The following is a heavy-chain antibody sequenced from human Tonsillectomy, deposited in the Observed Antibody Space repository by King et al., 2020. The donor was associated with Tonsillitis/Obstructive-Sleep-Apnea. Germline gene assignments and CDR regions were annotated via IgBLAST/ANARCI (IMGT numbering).Heavy chain of an antibody. V-gene: IGHV4-59*01. J-gene: IGHJ4*02. CDR3: ARNYKGIVVVPAAIEVDYFDY. CDR1: GGSISSYY. Sequence: VQLQESGPGLVKPSETLSLTCTVSGGSISSYYWSWIRQPPGKGLAWIGYIYYSGSTNYNPSLKSRVTISVDTSKNQFSLKLSSVTAADTAVYYCARNYKGIVVVPAAIEVDYFDYWGQGTLVTVSS. D-gene: IGHD2-2*01. CDR2: IYYSGST.